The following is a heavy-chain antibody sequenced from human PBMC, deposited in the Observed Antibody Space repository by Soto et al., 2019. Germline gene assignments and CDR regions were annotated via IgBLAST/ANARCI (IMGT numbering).Heavy chain of an antibody. CDR2: ISYDGSNK. V-gene: IGHV3-30-3*01. J-gene: IGHJ6*02. CDR1: GFTFNSYA. D-gene: IGHD1-1*01. CDR3: ARDLGPRTHWNVLDYYGMDV. Sequence: QVQLVESGGGVVQPGRSLRLSCAASGFTFNSYAMHWVRQAPGKGLEWVAVISYDGSNKYYADSVKGRFTISRDNSKNTLYLQMNSLRAEDTAVYYCARDLGPRTHWNVLDYYGMDVWGQGTTVTVSS.